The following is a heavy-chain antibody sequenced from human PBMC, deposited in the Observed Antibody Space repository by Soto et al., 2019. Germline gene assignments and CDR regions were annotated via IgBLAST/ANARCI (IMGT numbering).Heavy chain of an antibody. D-gene: IGHD1-26*01. V-gene: IGHV4-28*01. CDR3: ASREGQGPIDY. J-gene: IGHJ4*02. Sequence: QVQLQESGPGLVKPSDTLSLTCAVSGYSISSGNWWGWIRHPPGKGLEWIGYIYYSGTTYYNPSLKRRVTMSVDMSMNQFSLKLTSVTAVDTAVYYCASREGQGPIDYWGQGTLVTVSS. CDR2: IYYSGTT. CDR1: GYSISSGNW.